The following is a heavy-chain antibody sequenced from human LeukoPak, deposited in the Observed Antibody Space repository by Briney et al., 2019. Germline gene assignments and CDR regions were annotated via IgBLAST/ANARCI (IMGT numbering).Heavy chain of an antibody. Sequence: PSETLSLTCTVSGGSISSDNYQRSWIRQPPGKGLEWIGYINYSGSTYYSPSLKSRVTISVDTSKNQFFLKLSSVTAADTAVYYCARYGSGSTWFDPWGQGTLVTVSS. CDR2: INYSGST. D-gene: IGHD3-10*01. CDR3: ARYGSGSTWFDP. J-gene: IGHJ5*02. V-gene: IGHV4-30-4*01. CDR1: GGSISSDNYQ.